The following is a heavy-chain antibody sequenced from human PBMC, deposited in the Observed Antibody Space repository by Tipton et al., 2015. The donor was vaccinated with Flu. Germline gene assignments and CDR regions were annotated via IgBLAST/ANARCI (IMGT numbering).Heavy chain of an antibody. CDR3: ARDPWAVPYYFDY. CDR1: GGSISSGTYH. J-gene: IGHJ4*02. CDR2: IYYSGST. D-gene: IGHD6-6*01. V-gene: IGHV4-39*07. Sequence: TLSLTCTVSGGSISSGTYHWGWIRQPPGKGLEWIGTIYYSGSTYYIPSLKSRVTISVDTSKNQFSLKVSSVTAADTAIYYCARDPWAVPYYFDYWGQGTLITVSS.